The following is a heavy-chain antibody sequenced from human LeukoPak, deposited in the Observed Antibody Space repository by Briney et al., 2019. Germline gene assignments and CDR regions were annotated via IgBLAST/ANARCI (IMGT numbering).Heavy chain of an antibody. CDR1: GFTFNSYW. Sequence: PGGSLRHSCAASGFTFNSYWMNWVRQAPGKGLEWVANIKRDGSEKYYVDSVKGRFTTSRDNAKNSLDLQMNSLRVEDTAVYYCARHSGPYGSSWFDYWGQGSLVTVSS. CDR2: IKRDGSEK. D-gene: IGHD6-13*01. J-gene: IGHJ4*02. V-gene: IGHV3-7*03. CDR3: ARHSGPYGSSWFDY.